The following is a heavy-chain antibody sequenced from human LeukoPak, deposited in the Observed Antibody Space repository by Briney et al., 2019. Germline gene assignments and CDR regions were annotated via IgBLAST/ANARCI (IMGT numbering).Heavy chain of an antibody. CDR1: GSTFDDYA. J-gene: IGHJ4*02. D-gene: IGHD2-2*01. Sequence: GGSLRLSCAASGSTFDDYAMHWVRQAPGKGLEWVSLISWDGSATYYADSVKGRFTISRDNSKNSLFLQMNSLRPEDTALYYCAKAWGGVSSSCYDYWGQGTLVTVSS. CDR3: AKAWGGVSSSCYDY. V-gene: IGHV3-43D*03. CDR2: ISWDGSAT.